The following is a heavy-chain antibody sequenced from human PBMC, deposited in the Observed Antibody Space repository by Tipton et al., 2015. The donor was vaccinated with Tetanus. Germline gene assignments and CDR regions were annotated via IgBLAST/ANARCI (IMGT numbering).Heavy chain of an antibody. CDR2: IYSGGST. V-gene: IGHV3-66*01. J-gene: IGHJ5*02. D-gene: IGHD6-13*01. Sequence: SLRLSCAASGFTVSSNYMSWIRQAPGKGLEWVSIIYSGGSTYYADSVKGRFTISRDNSKNTLYLQMNSLRAEDTAMYYCARDRDNVIAATGIWWFDPWGQGTLVTVSS. CDR3: ARDRDNVIAATGIWWFDP. CDR1: GFTVSSNY.